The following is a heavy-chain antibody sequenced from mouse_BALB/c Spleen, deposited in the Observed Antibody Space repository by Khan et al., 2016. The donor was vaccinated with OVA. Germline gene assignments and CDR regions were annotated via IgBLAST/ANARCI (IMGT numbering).Heavy chain of an antibody. J-gene: IGHJ2*01. CDR1: GFAFSSYD. V-gene: IGHV5-12-1*01. D-gene: IGHD1-1*01. Sequence: EVELVESGGGLVKPGGSLKLSCAASGFAFSSYDMSWVRQTPEKRLEWVAFISTGGGSTYYPDTVKGRFTISREHDKNTLYLQMSSLKSEDTAMYYCARPHYYGSNYYFDYWGQGTTLTVSS. CDR3: ARPHYYGSNYYFDY. CDR2: ISTGGGST.